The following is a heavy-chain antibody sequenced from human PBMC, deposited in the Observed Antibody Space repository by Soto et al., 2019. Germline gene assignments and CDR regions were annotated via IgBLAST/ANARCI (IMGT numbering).Heavy chain of an antibody. J-gene: IGHJ6*02. CDR3: ACGEVVGHIMDI. D-gene: IGHD2-21*01. Sequence: SETLSLTCNVSGGSLTSSTYFWGWVRQPPGKGLEWIGRIFYSGSTYYNPSLKSRVTISVDTSKNQFSLKLRSVTAADTAVYFCACGEVVGHIMDIWGQGTTVTVSS. CDR2: IFYSGST. V-gene: IGHV4-39*01. CDR1: GGSLTSSTYF.